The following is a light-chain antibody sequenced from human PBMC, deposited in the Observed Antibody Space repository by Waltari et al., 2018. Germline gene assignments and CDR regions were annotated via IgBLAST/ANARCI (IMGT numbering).Light chain of an antibody. CDR2: GAS. Sequence: DIVFTQSPVTLSLSPGDRVTVSCRASQTITGSWLTWYHQKPGQAPRLLIYGASNRAPGIPDRFSGSGSGTDFTLTISRLEPEDSAVYYCQQYDGSVVTFGGGTKVEIK. V-gene: IGKV3-20*01. CDR3: QQYDGSVVT. CDR1: QTITGSW. J-gene: IGKJ4*01.